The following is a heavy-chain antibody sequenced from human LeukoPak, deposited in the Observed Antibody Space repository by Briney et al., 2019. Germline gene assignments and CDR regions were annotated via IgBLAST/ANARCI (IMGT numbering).Heavy chain of an antibody. CDR2: VEYNAST. CDR1: GASVSSSH. Sequence: PSQTLSLTCSVSGASVSSSHWNWVRQSPGKGRDWIANVEYNASTKYTPSLRARATMSLDTSKTQFRVNLESVTAADTARYFCARGFYEPFDRWGQGTLVTVSS. CDR3: ARGFYEPFDR. D-gene: IGHD2/OR15-2a*01. J-gene: IGHJ5*02. V-gene: IGHV4-59*02.